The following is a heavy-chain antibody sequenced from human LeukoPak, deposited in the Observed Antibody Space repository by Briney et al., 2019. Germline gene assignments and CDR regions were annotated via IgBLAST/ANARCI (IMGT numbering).Heavy chain of an antibody. D-gene: IGHD2-2*01. Sequence: SETLSLTCTVSGGSISSYYWSWIRQPPGKGLEWIGYIYYSGSTNYNPSLKSRVTISVDTSKNQFSLKRSSVTAADTAVYYCARLRGQLRNWFDPWGQGTLVTVSS. J-gene: IGHJ5*02. CDR2: IYYSGST. V-gene: IGHV4-59*01. CDR1: GGSISSYY. CDR3: ARLRGQLRNWFDP.